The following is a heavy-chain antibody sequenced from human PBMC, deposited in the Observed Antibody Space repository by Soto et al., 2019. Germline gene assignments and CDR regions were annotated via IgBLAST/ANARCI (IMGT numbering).Heavy chain of an antibody. CDR2: LSGSGGST. Sequence: DVQLLESGGGLVQPGGSLRLACAASGFTFSSYAMSWVRQAPGKGLEWVSGLSGSGGSTNYADSVKGRFTISRDNSKNTLYLQMSSLRDDDTAIYYCAKDLRDWGFFDSWGQGTLVTVSS. CDR3: AKDLRDWGFFDS. J-gene: IGHJ4*02. CDR1: GFTFSSYA. D-gene: IGHD7-27*01. V-gene: IGHV3-23*01.